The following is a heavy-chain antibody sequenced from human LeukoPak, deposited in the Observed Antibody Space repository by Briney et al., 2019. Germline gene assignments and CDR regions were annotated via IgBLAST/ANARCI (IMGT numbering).Heavy chain of an antibody. CDR1: GGSFSGYY. V-gene: IGHV4-34*01. CDR2: INHSGST. D-gene: IGHD5/OR15-5a*01. CDR3: ASSTRRGWFDP. Sequence: SETLSLTCAVYGGSFSGYYWSWIRQPPGKGLEWIGEINHSGSTNYNPSLKSRVTISVDTSKNQFSLKLGSVTAADTAVYYCASSTRRGWFDPWGQGTLVTVSS. J-gene: IGHJ5*02.